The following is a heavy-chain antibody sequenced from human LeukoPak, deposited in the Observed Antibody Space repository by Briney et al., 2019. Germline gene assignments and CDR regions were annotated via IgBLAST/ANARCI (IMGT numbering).Heavy chain of an antibody. CDR1: GFTFEVYA. Sequence: PGGSLRLSRAPPGFTFEVYARTWAGQAPGKGRGGVSGISWNSGSIGYADSVKGRFTISRDNAKNSLYLQMNSLRAEDTALYYCAKDSSSQIWGYFDYWGQGTLVTVSS. D-gene: IGHD6-13*01. CDR2: ISWNSGSI. CDR3: AKDSSSQIWGYFDY. J-gene: IGHJ4*02. V-gene: IGHV3-9*01.